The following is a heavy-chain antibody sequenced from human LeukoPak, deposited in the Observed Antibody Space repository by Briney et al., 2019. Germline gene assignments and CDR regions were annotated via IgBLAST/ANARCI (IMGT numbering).Heavy chain of an antibody. D-gene: IGHD4-17*01. Sequence: ASVKVSCKASGYTFTGYYMHWVRQAPGQGLEWMGWINPNSGGTNYAQKFQGRVTMTRDTSTSTVYMELSSLRSEDTAVYYCAREDADYTFSFDFWGQGTLVTVSS. CDR2: INPNSGGT. J-gene: IGHJ4*02. CDR1: GYTFTGYY. V-gene: IGHV1-2*02. CDR3: AREDADYTFSFDF.